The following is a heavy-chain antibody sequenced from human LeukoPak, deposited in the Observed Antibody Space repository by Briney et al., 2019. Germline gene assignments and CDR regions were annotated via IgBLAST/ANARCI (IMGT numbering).Heavy chain of an antibody. CDR3: AAMTTVTMYSYFFDS. J-gene: IGHJ4*02. CDR1: GFTFSSYS. Sequence: GGSLRLSCAASGFTFSSYSMNWVRLAPGKGLEWVSSISSSSSNIYYADSVKGRFTISRDNAKNSLYLQMNSLRVEDTAVYYCAAMTTVTMYSYFFDSWGQGTLLTVSS. V-gene: IGHV3-21*01. CDR2: ISSSSSNI. D-gene: IGHD4-17*01.